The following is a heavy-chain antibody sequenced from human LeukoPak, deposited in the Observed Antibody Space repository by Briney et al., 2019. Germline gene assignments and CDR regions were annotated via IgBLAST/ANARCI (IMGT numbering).Heavy chain of an antibody. CDR1: GFTFSISD. V-gene: IGHV3-64*01. J-gene: IGHJ4*02. D-gene: IGHD3-22*01. CDR2: ISSSGGNT. Sequence: GGPLRLSCAASGFTFSISDIHWVRQPPGQGLEYVSAISSSGGNTYYANTVKGRFTISRDNSKDTLYLQMGSLRPEDMAVYYCARATKSGFYDYWGQGTLVTVSS. CDR3: ARATKSGFYDY.